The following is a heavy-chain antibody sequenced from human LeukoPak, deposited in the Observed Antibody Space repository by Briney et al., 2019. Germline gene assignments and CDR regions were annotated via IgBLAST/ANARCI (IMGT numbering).Heavy chain of an antibody. CDR1: GYTFTSYG. CDR2: ISAYNGNT. D-gene: IGHD3-10*01. CDR3: ARDHNPYGSGRGAFDI. V-gene: IGHV1-18*04. J-gene: IGHJ3*02. Sequence: GASVKVSCKASGYTFTSYGISWVRQAPGQGLEWMGWISAYNGNTNYAQKLQGRVTMTTDTSTSTAYMELRSLRSDDTAVYYCARDHNPYGSGRGAFDIWGQGTMVTVSS.